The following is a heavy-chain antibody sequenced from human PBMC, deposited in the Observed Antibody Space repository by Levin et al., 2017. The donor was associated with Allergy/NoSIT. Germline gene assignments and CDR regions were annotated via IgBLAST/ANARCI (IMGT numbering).Heavy chain of an antibody. V-gene: IGHV3-48*01. CDR2: ISSSSSTI. D-gene: IGHD6-6*01. J-gene: IGHJ6*02. CDR3: ASVGSSYYYYGMDV. Sequence: SGGSLRLSCAASGFTFSSYSMNWVRQAPGKGLEWVSYISSSSSTIYYADSVKGRFTISRDNAKNSLYLQMNSLRAEDTAVYYCASVGSSYYYYGMDVWGQGTTVTVSS. CDR1: GFTFSSYS.